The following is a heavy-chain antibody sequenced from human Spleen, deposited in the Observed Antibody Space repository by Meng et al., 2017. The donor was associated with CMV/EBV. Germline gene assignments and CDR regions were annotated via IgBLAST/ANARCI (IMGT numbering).Heavy chain of an antibody. J-gene: IGHJ4*02. CDR3: ARGVERWLQLSSF. V-gene: IGHV3-30*04. CDR1: GFTFSIYA. Sequence: ASGFTFSIYAMHWVRQAPGKGLEWVAVISYDDSDKFYADSVQGRFIISRDNSKNTLYLQTHSLSAEDTAVYYCARGVERWLQLSSFWGQGTLVTVSS. D-gene: IGHD5-24*01. CDR2: ISYDDSDK.